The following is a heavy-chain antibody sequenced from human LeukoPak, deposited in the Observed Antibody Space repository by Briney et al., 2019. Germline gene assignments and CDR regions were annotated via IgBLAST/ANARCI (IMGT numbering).Heavy chain of an antibody. J-gene: IGHJ4*02. V-gene: IGHV3-49*03. CDR3: DNRGY. D-gene: IGHD2/OR15-2a*01. Sequence: GGSLRLSCTTSGFTFRDQFITWFRHAPGKGLESVAFIRPKSDGGTAEYAASVKGRLTMSRDDSRSIAYLDMNSLKTEDTAVYYCDNRGYWGQGTLVTVSS. CDR1: GFTFRDQF. CDR2: IRPKSDGGTA.